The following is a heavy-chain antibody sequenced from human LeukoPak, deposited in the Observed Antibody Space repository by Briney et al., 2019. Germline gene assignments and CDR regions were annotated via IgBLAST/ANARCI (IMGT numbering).Heavy chain of an antibody. Sequence: GGSLRLSCAASGFSLSGYWMHWVRQAPGKGLVWVSRISPEGSGTTYADSVKGRFTISRDNSKNTLDLQVYSLRTEDTAVYYCAKEPTSYSSGWYFQHWGQGTLVTVSS. CDR2: ISPEGSGT. CDR1: GFSLSGYW. J-gene: IGHJ1*01. D-gene: IGHD6-25*01. CDR3: AKEPTSYSSGWYFQH. V-gene: IGHV3-74*01.